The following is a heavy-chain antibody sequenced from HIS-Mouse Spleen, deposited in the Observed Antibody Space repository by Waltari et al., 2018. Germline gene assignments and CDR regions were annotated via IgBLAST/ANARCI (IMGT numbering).Heavy chain of an antibody. D-gene: IGHD3-3*01. CDR3: AREGFLEWLLYFDY. CDR2: INPKRGGQ. J-gene: IGHJ4*02. CDR1: GYTFTGYY. Sequence: QVQLVQSGAEVKKPGASVKVSCKASGYTFTGYYMHWVRQAPGQGLEWMGGINPKRGGQNLAQKFQGRVTMTRDTSISTAYMELSRRRSDDTAVYYCAREGFLEWLLYFDYWGQGTLVTVSS. V-gene: IGHV1-2*02.